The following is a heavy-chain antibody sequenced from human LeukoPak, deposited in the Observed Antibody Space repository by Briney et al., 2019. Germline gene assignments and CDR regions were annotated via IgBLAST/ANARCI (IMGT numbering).Heavy chain of an antibody. D-gene: IGHD2-21*01. V-gene: IGHV3-64*01. CDR2: ITTNGGST. CDR1: GFNFSDYP. J-gene: IGHJ3*01. Sequence: GGSLRLSCAASGFNFSDYPMHWVRQAPGKGLEYVSAITTNGGSTYYANSVRGRFIISRDNSKNTLYLQMGSLRVEDMAVYYRVRISPIVVAPDALDVWGQGTMVTVSS. CDR3: VRISPIVVAPDALDV.